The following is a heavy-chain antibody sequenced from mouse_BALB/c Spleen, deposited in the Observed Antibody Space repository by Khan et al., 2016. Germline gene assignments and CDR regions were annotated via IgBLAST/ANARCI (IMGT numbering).Heavy chain of an antibody. CDR1: GYSITSGYS. CDR2: IHYSGNT. Sequence: EVKLLESGPDLVKPSQSLSLTCTVTGYSITSGYSWHWIRQFPGNKLEWMGYIHYSGNTNYNPSLKSRISITRDTSKNQFFLQLNSVTPEDAATYYCASSWDWSFDALGAGTTVTASS. CDR3: ASSWDWSFDA. V-gene: IGHV3-1*02. J-gene: IGHJ1*01.